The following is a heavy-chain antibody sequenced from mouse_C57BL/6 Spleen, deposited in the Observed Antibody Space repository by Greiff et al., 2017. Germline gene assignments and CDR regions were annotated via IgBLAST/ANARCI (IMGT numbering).Heavy chain of an antibody. V-gene: IGHV5S21*01. D-gene: IGHD2-4*01. Sequence: VQLKESGEGLVKPGGSLKLSCAASGFTFSSYAMSWVRQTPEKRLEWVAYISSGGDYIYYADTVKGRFTISRDNARNTLYLQMSSLKSEDTAMYYCARGGDYDYDAAYWGQGTLVTVSA. CDR3: ARGGDYDYDAAY. CDR2: ISSGGDYI. J-gene: IGHJ3*01. CDR1: GFTFSSYA.